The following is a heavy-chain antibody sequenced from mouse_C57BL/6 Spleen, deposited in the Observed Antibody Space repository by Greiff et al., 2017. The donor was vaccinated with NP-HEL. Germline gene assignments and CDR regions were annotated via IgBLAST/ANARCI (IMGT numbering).Heavy chain of an antibody. V-gene: IGHV1-15*01. J-gene: IGHJ2*01. D-gene: IGHD1-1*01. Sequence: QVQLQQSGAELVRPGASVTLSCTASGYTFTDYEMHWVKQTPVHGLEWIGAIDPATGGTAYNQKFKGKAILTADKSSSTAYMELRSLTSEDSAVYYCTRRGVYGYCDYWGQGTTLTVSS. CDR1: GYTFTDYE. CDR3: TRRGVYGYCDY. CDR2: IDPATGGT.